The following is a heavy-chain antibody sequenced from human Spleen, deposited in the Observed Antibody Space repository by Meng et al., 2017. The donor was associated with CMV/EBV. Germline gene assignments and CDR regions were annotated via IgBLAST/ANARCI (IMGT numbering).Heavy chain of an antibody. CDR1: GYTFASYG. J-gene: IGHJ3*02. D-gene: IGHD1-26*01. CDR2: ISINNGNT. Sequence: ASVKVSCKASGYTFASYGIHWVRQAPGQGLEWMGWISINNGNTKSAQKLQDRVTMTSDTSTNTAYMELRSLRSDDTAVYFCARGLIGGIVGCLDIWGQGTMVTVSS. CDR3: ARGLIGGIVGCLDI. V-gene: IGHV1-18*01.